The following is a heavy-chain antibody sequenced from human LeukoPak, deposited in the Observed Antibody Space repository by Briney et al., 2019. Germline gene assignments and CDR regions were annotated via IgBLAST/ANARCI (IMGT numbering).Heavy chain of an antibody. CDR2: IKEDESEK. V-gene: IGHV3-7*01. J-gene: IGHJ6*04. CDR3: AELGITMIGGV. CDR1: GLTLSRSW. Sequence: PGGSLRLSCAGSGLTLSRSWMSWVRQAPGKGLQWVANIKEDESEKDYVDSVKGRFTISRDNAKNSLYLQMNSLRAEDTAVYYCAELGITMIGGVWGKGTTVTISS. D-gene: IGHD3-10*02.